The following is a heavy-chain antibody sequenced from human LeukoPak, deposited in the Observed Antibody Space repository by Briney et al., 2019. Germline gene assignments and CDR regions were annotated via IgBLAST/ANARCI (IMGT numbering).Heavy chain of an antibody. D-gene: IGHD6-13*01. V-gene: IGHV4-39*01. CDR2: IYYSGST. CDR1: GASISSSTDY. J-gene: IGHJ4*02. CDR3: ARSRGIISDSTLDY. Sequence: PSETLSLTCTVSGASISSSTDYWGWIRQPPGKGLEWIANIYYSGSTYYNPSLKSRVTISVDTSKNQFSLKLSSVTAADTAVYYCARSRGIISDSTLDYWGQGTLVTVSS.